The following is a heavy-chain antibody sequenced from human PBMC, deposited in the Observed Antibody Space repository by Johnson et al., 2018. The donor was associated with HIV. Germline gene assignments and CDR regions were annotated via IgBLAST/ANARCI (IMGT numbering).Heavy chain of an antibody. CDR1: GFTFSSYW. Sequence: VQLVESGGGLVQPGGSLRLSCAASGFTFSSYWMSWVRQAPGKGLEWVANIKQDGSEKYYVDSVKGRFTFSRDNAKNSLYLQMNSLRAEDTAVYYCAKVGIVGATTGAFDMWGQGTMVTVSS. D-gene: IGHD1-26*01. J-gene: IGHJ3*02. CDR2: IKQDGSEK. V-gene: IGHV3-7*01. CDR3: AKVGIVGATTGAFDM.